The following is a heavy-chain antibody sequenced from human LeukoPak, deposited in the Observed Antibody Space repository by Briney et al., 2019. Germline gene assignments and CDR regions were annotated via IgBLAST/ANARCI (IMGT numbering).Heavy chain of an antibody. D-gene: IGHD1-1*01. Sequence: ASVKVSCKASGGTFSSYAISWVRQAPGQGLEWMGGIIPIFGTANYAQKFQGRVTITADESTSTAYMELSSLRSEDTAVYYCARGEAAVQTYYYYYYMDVWGKGTTVTISS. CDR2: IIPIFGTA. J-gene: IGHJ6*03. CDR1: GGTFSSYA. CDR3: ARGEAAVQTYYYYYYMDV. V-gene: IGHV1-69*13.